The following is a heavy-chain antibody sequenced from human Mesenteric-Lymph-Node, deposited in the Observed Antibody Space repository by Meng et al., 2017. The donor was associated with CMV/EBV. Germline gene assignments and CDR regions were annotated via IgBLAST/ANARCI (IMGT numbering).Heavy chain of an antibody. Sequence: GEPLKISCAASGFAVSSNYMSWVRQAPGKGLEWVASINWNSAYKHFADSVKGRFTISRDNAQNSLYLQMNSLRTEDTAFYYCAKDRLVGTDGLKNYFDNWGQGALVTVSS. CDR1: GFAVSSNY. CDR3: AKDRLVGTDGLKNYFDN. CDR2: INWNSAYK. V-gene: IGHV3-20*04. J-gene: IGHJ4*02. D-gene: IGHD4-23*01.